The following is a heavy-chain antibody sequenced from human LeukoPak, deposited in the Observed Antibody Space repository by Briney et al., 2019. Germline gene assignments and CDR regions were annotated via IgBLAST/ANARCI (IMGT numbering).Heavy chain of an antibody. V-gene: IGHV3-30*02. CDR2: IRYDGSNK. Sequence: GGSLRLSCAASGFTFSSYGMHWVRQAPGKGLEWVAFIRYDGSNKYYADSVKGRFTISRDNSKNTLYLQMNSLRAEDTAVYYCARDGYYYGSGSRHGYDWFDPWGQGTLVTVSS. J-gene: IGHJ5*02. D-gene: IGHD3-10*01. CDR3: ARDGYYYGSGSRHGYDWFDP. CDR1: GFTFSSYG.